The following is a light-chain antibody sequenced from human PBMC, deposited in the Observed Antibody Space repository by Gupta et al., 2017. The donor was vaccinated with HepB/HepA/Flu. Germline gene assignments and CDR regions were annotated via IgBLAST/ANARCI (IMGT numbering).Light chain of an antibody. CDR2: EVS. CDR1: SSDVGSFNR. V-gene: IGLV2-18*02. CDR3: NSCTSGSTLLV. J-gene: IGLJ2*01. Sequence: QSALPHPPSVSGPPGRSVTISCTGTSSDVGSFNRVSWYQQPQGTAPKLMIYEVSNRPSGVPDRFSGSKSGNTATLTISGLQAEDEADYYCNSCTSGSTLLVFGGGTKLTVL.